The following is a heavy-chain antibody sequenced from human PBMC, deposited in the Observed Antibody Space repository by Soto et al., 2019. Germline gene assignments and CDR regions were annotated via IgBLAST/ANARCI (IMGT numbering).Heavy chain of an antibody. J-gene: IGHJ5*02. CDR2: IYATGTT. Sequence: VXLSLTCTISGAXIGGVYWIWIRNYAGKGLEWIGLIYATGTTYYNPSLKSRVMISVDTSKKQFSLKLRSVTAADTAVYYCVRDGTRTLRDWFDPWGQGISVTVSS. V-gene: IGHV4-4*07. CDR1: GAXIGGVY. D-gene: IGHD1-1*01. CDR3: VRDGTRTLRDWFDP.